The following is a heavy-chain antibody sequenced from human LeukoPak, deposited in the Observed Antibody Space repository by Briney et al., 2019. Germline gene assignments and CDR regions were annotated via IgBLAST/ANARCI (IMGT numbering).Heavy chain of an antibody. CDR3: ARGLYVLRFLEWLSSGYYYYMDV. CDR1: GGTFSSYA. D-gene: IGHD3-3*01. Sequence: VASVKVSCKASGGTFSSYAISWVRQAPGQGLEWMGRIIPIFGTANYAQKFQGRVTITTDESTSTAYMELSSLRSEDTAVYYCARGLYVLRFLEWLSSGYYYYMDVWGKGTTVTVPS. V-gene: IGHV1-69*05. CDR2: IIPIFGTA. J-gene: IGHJ6*03.